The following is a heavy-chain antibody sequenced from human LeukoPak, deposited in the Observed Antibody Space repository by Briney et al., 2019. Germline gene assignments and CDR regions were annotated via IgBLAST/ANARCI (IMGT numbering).Heavy chain of an antibody. D-gene: IGHD2-2*01. V-gene: IGHV1-46*01. CDR3: ARKLIVVVPAAFGSYYYYGMDV. CDR1: GYTFTSYY. CDR2: INPSGGST. Sequence: EASVKVSCKASGYTFTSYYMHWVRQAPGQGLEWMGIINPSGGSTSYAQKFQGRVTMTRDTSTSTVYMELSSLRSDDTAVYYCARKLIVVVPAAFGSYYYYGMDVWGQGTTVTVSS. J-gene: IGHJ6*02.